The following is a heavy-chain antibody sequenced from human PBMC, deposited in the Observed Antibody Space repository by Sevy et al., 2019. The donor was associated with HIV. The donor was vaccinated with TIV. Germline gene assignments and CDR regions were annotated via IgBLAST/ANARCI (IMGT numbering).Heavy chain of an antibody. J-gene: IGHJ4*02. Sequence: QLGGSLRLSCAASGFTFSNYAMSWVRQAPGKGLEWVSAISGSGGSTYYADSVKGRFTISRDNSKNTLFLRMNSLRAEDTAVYFCAKWSELPSSPFDYWGQGTLVTVSS. CDR3: AKWSELPSSPFDY. CDR1: GFTFSNYA. V-gene: IGHV3-23*01. CDR2: ISGSGGST. D-gene: IGHD1-26*01.